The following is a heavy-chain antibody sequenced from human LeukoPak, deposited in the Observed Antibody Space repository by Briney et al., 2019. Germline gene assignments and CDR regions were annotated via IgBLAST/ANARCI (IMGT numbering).Heavy chain of an antibody. CDR3: ASSFVGYYYYYMDV. V-gene: IGHV4-59*01. CDR2: IYYSGST. J-gene: IGHJ6*03. CDR1: GGSISTYY. Sequence: SETLSLTCTVSGGSISTYYWSWIRQPPGKGLEWIGYIYYSGSTNYNPSLKSRVTISVDTSKNQLSLKLGSVTAADTAVYYCASSFVGYYYYYMDVWGKGTTVTVSS. D-gene: IGHD3-10*01.